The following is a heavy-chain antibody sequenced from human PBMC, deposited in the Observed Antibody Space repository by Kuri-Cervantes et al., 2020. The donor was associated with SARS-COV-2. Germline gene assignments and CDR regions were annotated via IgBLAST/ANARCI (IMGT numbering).Heavy chain of an antibody. V-gene: IGHV3-48*04. D-gene: IGHD3-22*01. J-gene: IGHJ4*02. CDR3: AKVSLSYDTRGVACFDY. CDR2: ISSSSSTI. Sequence: GESLKISCAASGFTFSSYSMNWVRQAPGKGLEWVSYISSSSSTIYYADSVKGRFTISRDNAKSSLYLQMNSPQAEDTALYYCAKVSLSYDTRGVACFDYWGQGTLVTVSS. CDR1: GFTFSSYS.